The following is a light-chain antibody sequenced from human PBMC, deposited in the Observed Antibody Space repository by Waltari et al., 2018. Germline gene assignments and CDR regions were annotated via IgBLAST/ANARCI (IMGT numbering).Light chain of an antibody. CDR2: QVT. CDR3: MQSTHWPPVT. V-gene: IGKV2-30*01. Sequence: DVVMTQSPLSLPVTLGQPASISCRSSQSLVFSDGNTYLNWFHPRPGQSPRRLIYQVTDRGSGVPDRFSGSGSGTDFTLKISRVEAEDVGLYYCMQSTHWPPVTFGQGTKVEIK. CDR1: QSLVFSDGNTY. J-gene: IGKJ1*01.